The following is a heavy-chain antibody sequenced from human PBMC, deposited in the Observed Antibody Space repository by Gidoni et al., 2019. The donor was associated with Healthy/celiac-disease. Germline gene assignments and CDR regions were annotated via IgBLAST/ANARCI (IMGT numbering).Heavy chain of an antibody. CDR2: IGTAGAP. Sequence: EVQLVESGGGLVQPGGTLRLSGAASGFTFSSYDMHWVRQATGKGLEWVSAIGTAGAPYYPGSVKGRFTISRENAKNSLYLQMNSLRAGDTAVYYCARSYGDYGYYYMDVWGKGTTVTVSS. J-gene: IGHJ6*03. V-gene: IGHV3-13*05. CDR3: ARSYGDYGYYYMDV. D-gene: IGHD4-17*01. CDR1: GFTFSSYD.